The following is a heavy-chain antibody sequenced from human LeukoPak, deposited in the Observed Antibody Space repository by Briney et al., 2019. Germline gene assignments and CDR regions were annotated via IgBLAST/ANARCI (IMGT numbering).Heavy chain of an antibody. J-gene: IGHJ4*02. CDR2: ISYDGSNK. D-gene: IGHD3-9*01. V-gene: IGHV3-30*03. CDR1: GFTFSSYG. CDR3: ATTVDWRGDY. Sequence: PGGSLRLSCAASGFTFSSYGMHWVRQAPGKGLEWVAVISYDGSNKYYADSVKGRFTISRDNSKNALYLQMNSLRAEVTAVYYCATTVDWRGDYWGQGTLVTVSS.